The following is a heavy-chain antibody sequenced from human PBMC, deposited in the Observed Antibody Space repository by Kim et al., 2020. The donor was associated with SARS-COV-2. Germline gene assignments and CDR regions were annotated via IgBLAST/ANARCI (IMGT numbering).Heavy chain of an antibody. J-gene: IGHJ5*02. CDR2: ISCSSSRI. Sequence: GGSLRLSCAASGFSFSDYAMHWVRQAPGKGLEWVSYISCSSSRIDYADSVKGRFTISRDNAKKSLYLQMNSLRDEDTALYYCAKARLTDSNWFDLWGQGTLVTLSS. V-gene: IGHV3-9*01. CDR3: AKARLTDSNWFDL. D-gene: IGHD6-25*01. CDR1: GFSFSDYA.